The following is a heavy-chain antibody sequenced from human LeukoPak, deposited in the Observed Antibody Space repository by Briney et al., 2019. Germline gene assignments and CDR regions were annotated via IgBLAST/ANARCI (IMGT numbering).Heavy chain of an antibody. CDR1: DGSINSYY. CDR3: ARGRSNYYGMDV. J-gene: IGHJ6*02. Sequence: SETLSLTCSVSDGSINSYYWNWIRRPPGKGLEWIGYIYYNGNTNYSPSLKSRVTMSVDTSKNLFSLKVSSVTAADTAVYYCARGRSNYYGMDVWGQGATVTVSS. CDR2: IYYNGNT. V-gene: IGHV4-59*01. D-gene: IGHD1-26*01.